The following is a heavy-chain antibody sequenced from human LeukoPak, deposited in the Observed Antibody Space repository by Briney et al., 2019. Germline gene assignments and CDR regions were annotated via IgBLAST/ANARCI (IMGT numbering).Heavy chain of an antibody. Sequence: GGSLRLSCAASGFTFSSYGMHWVRQAPGKGLEWVAVISYDGSNKYYADSVKGRFTISRDNSKNTLYLQMNSLRAEDTAVYYCAKDRITMVRGVITTHYYHYGMDVWGKGTTVTVSS. CDR1: GFTFSSYG. D-gene: IGHD3-10*01. V-gene: IGHV3-30*18. J-gene: IGHJ6*04. CDR2: ISYDGSNK. CDR3: AKDRITMVRGVITTHYYHYGMDV.